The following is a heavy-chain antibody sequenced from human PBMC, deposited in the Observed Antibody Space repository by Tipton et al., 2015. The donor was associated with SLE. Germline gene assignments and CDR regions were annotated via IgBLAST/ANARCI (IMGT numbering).Heavy chain of an antibody. CDR2: LHHRESS. J-gene: IGHJ4*02. CDR3: ARLAGRLFPFDS. V-gene: IGHV4-38-2*02. D-gene: IGHD6-6*01. Sequence: TLSLTCSVSSSSFSGGYYWGWIRQPPGKGLEWIANLHHRESSYYNPSLKSRVTISVDTSKNQFSLKLSSVTAADTAVYFCARLAGRLFPFDSWGQGTLVTVSS. CDR1: SSSFSGGYY.